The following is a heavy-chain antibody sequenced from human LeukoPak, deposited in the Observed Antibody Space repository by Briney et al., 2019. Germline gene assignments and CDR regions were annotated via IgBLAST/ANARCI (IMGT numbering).Heavy chain of an antibody. CDR3: ARAYFYDSSGYYYLFDC. CDR2: IKQDGSEK. J-gene: IGHJ4*02. V-gene: IGHV3-7*01. CDR1: GFTFSSYW. Sequence: PGGSLRLSCAASGFTFSSYWMSWVRQAPGKGLEWVANIKQDGSEKYYVDSVKGRFTISRDNAKNSLYLQMNSLRAEDTAVYYCARAYFYDSSGYYYLFDCWGQGTLVTVSS. D-gene: IGHD3-22*01.